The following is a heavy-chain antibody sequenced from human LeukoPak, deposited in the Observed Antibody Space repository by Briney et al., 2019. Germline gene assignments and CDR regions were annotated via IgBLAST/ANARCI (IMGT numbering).Heavy chain of an antibody. V-gene: IGHV1-69*13. CDR1: GGTFSSYA. Sequence: SVKVSCKASGGTFSSYAISWVRQAPGQGLEWMGGIIPIFGTANYAQRFQGRVTITADESTSTAYMELRSLRSDDTAVYYCARVPTYGSGSYYKGWFDPWGQGTLVTVSS. J-gene: IGHJ5*02. CDR3: ARVPTYGSGSYYKGWFDP. D-gene: IGHD3-10*01. CDR2: IIPIFGTA.